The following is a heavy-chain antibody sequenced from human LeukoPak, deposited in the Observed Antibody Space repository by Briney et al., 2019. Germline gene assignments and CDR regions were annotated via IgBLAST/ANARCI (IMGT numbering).Heavy chain of an antibody. J-gene: IGHJ6*03. V-gene: IGHV4-4*09. CDR3: ARRGVAVAGPYYYYYYYMDV. CDR2: IYTSGST. Sequence: SETLSLTCTVSGGSISSYYWSWIRQPPGKGLEWIGYIYTSGSTNYNPSLKSRVTISVDTSKNQFSLKLSSVTAADTAVYYCARRGVAVAGPYYYYYYYMDVWGKGTTVTVSS. CDR1: GGSISSYY. D-gene: IGHD6-19*01.